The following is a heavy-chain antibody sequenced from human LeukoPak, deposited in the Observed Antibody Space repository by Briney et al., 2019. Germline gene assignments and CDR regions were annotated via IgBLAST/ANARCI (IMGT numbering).Heavy chain of an antibody. Sequence: SETLSLTCTVSGGSVSSGSYYWSWIRQPPGKGLEWIGYIYYSGSTNYNPSLKSRVTISVDTSKNQFSLKLSSVTAADTAVYYCARANYYDSSGYYYEGVGDLDYWGQGTLATVSS. J-gene: IGHJ4*02. CDR3: ARANYYDSSGYYYEGVGDLDY. CDR1: GGSVSSGSYY. V-gene: IGHV4-61*01. D-gene: IGHD3-22*01. CDR2: IYYSGST.